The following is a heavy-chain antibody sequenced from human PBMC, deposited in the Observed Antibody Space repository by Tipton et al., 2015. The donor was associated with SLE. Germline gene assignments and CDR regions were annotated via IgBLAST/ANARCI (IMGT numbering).Heavy chain of an antibody. V-gene: IGHV4-39*01. CDR3: ARPHLEDYYDSSGLRGYYYMDV. CDR1: GGSISSSSYY. CDR2: IYYSGST. Sequence: TLSLTCTASGGSISSSSYYWGWIRQPPGKGLEWIGSIYYSGSTYYNPSLKSRVTISVDTSKNQFSLKLSSVTAADTAVYYCARPHLEDYYDSSGLRGYYYMDVWGKGTTVTVSS. D-gene: IGHD3-22*01. J-gene: IGHJ6*03.